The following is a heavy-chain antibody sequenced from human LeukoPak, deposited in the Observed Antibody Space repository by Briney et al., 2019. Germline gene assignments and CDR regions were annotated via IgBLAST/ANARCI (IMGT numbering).Heavy chain of an antibody. CDR2: INHSGST. V-gene: IGHV4-39*07. Sequence: SETLSLTCTVSGGSVSSGSYYWSWIRQPPGKGLEWIGEINHSGSTNYNPSLKSRVTISVDTSKNQFSLKLSSVTAADTAVYYCARGRGYSSSWSLARWFDPWGQGTLVTVSS. J-gene: IGHJ5*02. CDR3: ARGRGYSSSWSLARWFDP. CDR1: GGSVSSGSYY. D-gene: IGHD6-13*01.